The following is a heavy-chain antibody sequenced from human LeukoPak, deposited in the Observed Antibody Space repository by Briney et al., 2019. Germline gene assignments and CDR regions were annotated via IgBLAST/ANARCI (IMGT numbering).Heavy chain of an antibody. D-gene: IGHD1-26*01. CDR3: ARESGGADR. CDR2: IYYSGST. Sequence: PSETLSLTCTVSGGSLSSYYWSWIRQPPGKGLEWIGSIYYSGSTIYNPSLKSRVTMSVDTSKNQFSLRLSSVTAADTAVYYCARESGGADRWGQGTLVTVSS. CDR1: GGSLSSYY. J-gene: IGHJ5*02. V-gene: IGHV4-59*01.